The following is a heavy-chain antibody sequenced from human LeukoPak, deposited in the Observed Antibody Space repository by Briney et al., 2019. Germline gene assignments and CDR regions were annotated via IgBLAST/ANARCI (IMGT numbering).Heavy chain of an antibody. CDR1: GLPFSSYA. D-gene: IGHD1-26*01. V-gene: IGHV3-23*01. CDR3: ASSLVVGATYPYH. CDR2: ISGSGDST. Sequence: GGSLTLSCAASGLPFSSYAMSWVRQAPGKGLEWVSAISGSGDSTYYADSVKGRFTISRANSTNTLYLHMNSLRAEDTAVYYCASSLVVGATYPYHWGQGTLVTVSS. J-gene: IGHJ5*02.